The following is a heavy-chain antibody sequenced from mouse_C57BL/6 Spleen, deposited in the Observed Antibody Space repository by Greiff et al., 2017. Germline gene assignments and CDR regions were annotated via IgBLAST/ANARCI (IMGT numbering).Heavy chain of an antibody. J-gene: IGHJ3*01. CDR1: GYTFTSYW. V-gene: IGHV1-55*01. Sequence: QVQLQQPGAELVKPGASVKMSCKASGYTFTSYWITWVKQRPGQGLEWIGDIYPGSGSTNYNEKFKSKATLTVDTSSSTAYMQLSSLTSEDSAVYYCARERDPLDGFAYWGKGTLVTVSA. CDR3: ARERDPLDGFAY. CDR2: IYPGSGST.